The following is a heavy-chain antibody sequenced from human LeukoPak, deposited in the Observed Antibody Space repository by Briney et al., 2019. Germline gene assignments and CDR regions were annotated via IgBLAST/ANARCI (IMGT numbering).Heavy chain of an antibody. CDR1: GGSISSYY. CDR3: ARFSSSCFAFDY. V-gene: IGHV4-59*01. J-gene: IGHJ4*02. D-gene: IGHD6-13*01. Sequence: PWETLSLTCTVSGGSISSYYWSWIRQAPGKGLEWIWYIYYSGSTNYNPSLKSQVTISVDTSKNQFSLKLSSVTAADTAVYYCARFSSSCFAFDYWGQGTLVTVSS. CDR2: IYYSGST.